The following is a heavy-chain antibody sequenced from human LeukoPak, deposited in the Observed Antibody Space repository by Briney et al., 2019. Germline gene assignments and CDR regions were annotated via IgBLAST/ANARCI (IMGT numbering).Heavy chain of an antibody. D-gene: IGHD3-22*01. Sequence: PGGSLRLSCAASGFTFSSYSMTWVRQAPGKGLEWVSGISGSGGSTYYADSVKGRFTISRDNSKNTLYLQMNSLRAEDTAVYYCAKALDDSSGPSFSLYYWGQGTLVTVSS. V-gene: IGHV3-23*01. CDR2: ISGSGGST. J-gene: IGHJ4*02. CDR3: AKALDDSSGPSFSLYY. CDR1: GFTFSSYS.